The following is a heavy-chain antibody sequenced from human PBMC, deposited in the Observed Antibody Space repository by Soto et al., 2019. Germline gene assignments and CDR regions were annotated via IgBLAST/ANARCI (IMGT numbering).Heavy chain of an antibody. CDR1: GGTSSSYA. CDR2: IIPIFGTA. CDR3: ATLGTTVTTYYYYYGMDV. Sequence: SVKVSCKASGGTSSSYAISWVRQAPGQGLEWMGGIIPIFGTANYAQKFQGRVTITADESTSTAYMELSSLRSEDTAVYYCATLGTTVTTYYYYYGMDVWGQGTTVTVSS. V-gene: IGHV1-69*13. D-gene: IGHD4-17*01. J-gene: IGHJ6*02.